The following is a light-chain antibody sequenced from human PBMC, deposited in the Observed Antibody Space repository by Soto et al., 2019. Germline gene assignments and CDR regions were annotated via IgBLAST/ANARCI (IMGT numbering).Light chain of an antibody. V-gene: IGKV1-39*01. CDR1: QTISGY. Sequence: DIQMTQSPSSLSASVGDRVTITCRASQTISGYLNWYQQKPGKAPELLIYAASYLGNGVPSRFSGSGYGTSGTLTISSLQPEDRSTYYGQQSYTTPLTFGGGTKVDIK. CDR2: AAS. CDR3: QQSYTTPLT. J-gene: IGKJ4*01.